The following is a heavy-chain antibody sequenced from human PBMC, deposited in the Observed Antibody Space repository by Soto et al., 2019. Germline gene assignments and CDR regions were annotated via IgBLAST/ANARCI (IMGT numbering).Heavy chain of an antibody. Sequence: SETLSLTCTISGGSISGYYWSWIRQPPGKGLEWIGYVYYSGSTNYNPSLESRVTISIDTSKNQFSLKLTSVTAADTAVYYCAKYRRTEADGYTLDFWGQGTLVTVSS. J-gene: IGHJ4*02. V-gene: IGHV4-59*01. CDR2: VYYSGST. D-gene: IGHD5-12*01. CDR1: GGSISGYY. CDR3: AKYRRTEADGYTLDF.